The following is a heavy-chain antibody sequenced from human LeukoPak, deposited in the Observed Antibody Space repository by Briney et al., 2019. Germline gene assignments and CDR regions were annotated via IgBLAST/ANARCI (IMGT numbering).Heavy chain of an antibody. Sequence: PGGSLRLSCAASGFTFSSYAMSWVRQTPGKGLEWVSAISGSGDTTYYADSVKGRFTISRDNSKNTLYLQMHSLRAEDTALYYCAKTFLEQWPVDYWGQGTLVTVSS. J-gene: IGHJ4*02. D-gene: IGHD6-19*01. CDR3: AKTFLEQWPVDY. CDR2: ISGSGDTT. V-gene: IGHV3-23*01. CDR1: GFTFSSYA.